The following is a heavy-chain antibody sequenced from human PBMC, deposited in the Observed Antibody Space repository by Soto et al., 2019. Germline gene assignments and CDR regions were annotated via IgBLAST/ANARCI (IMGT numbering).Heavy chain of an antibody. J-gene: IGHJ4*02. Sequence: GTSVKPSWKAPRGAFSCYAMSWVRQEPGQGLEWMGGIIPIFGTANYAQKFQGRVTITADESTSTAYMELSSLRSEDTAVYYCARVGGSSSWDYWGQGTLVTVSS. D-gene: IGHD6-13*01. CDR3: ARVGGSSSWDY. V-gene: IGHV1-69*13. CDR2: IIPIFGTA. CDR1: RGAFSCYA.